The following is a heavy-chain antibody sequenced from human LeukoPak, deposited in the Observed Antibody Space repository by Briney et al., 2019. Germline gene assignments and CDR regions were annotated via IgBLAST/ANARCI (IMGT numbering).Heavy chain of an antibody. J-gene: IGHJ3*02. CDR2: IYYSGST. V-gene: IGHV4-39*07. D-gene: IGHD3-16*01. CDR3: AREKDYGDAFDI. Sequence: SETLSLTCTVSGGSISSSSYYWGWIRQPPGKGLEWIGSIYYSGSTYYNPSLKSRVTISVDTSKNQFSLKLSSVTAAGTAVYYCAREKDYGDAFDIWGQGTMVTVSS. CDR1: GGSISSSSYY.